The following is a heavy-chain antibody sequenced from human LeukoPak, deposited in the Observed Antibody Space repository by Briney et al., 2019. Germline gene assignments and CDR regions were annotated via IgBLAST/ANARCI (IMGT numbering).Heavy chain of an antibody. V-gene: IGHV3-23*01. J-gene: IGHJ4*02. D-gene: IGHD3-22*01. CDR1: GFTFSSYA. CDR2: ISGSGDST. CDR3: AKGGITMIVVVEY. Sequence: GSLRLSCAASGFTFSSYAMSWVRQAPGKGLEWVSVISGSGDSTYYADSVKGRFTISRDNSKNTLYLQMNSLRAEDTAVYYCAKGGITMIVVVEYWGQRTLVTVSS.